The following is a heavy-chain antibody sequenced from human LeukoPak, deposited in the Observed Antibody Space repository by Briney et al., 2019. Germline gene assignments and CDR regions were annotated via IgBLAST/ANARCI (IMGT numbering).Heavy chain of an antibody. CDR1: GGSISSGSYY. CDR3: ARAGDPYWGSGAFDI. J-gene: IGHJ3*02. CDR2: IYTSGST. Sequence: SETLSLTCTVSGGSISSGSYYWSWIRQPAGKGLEWIGRIYTSGSTNYNPSLKSRVTMSVDTSKNQFSLKLSSVTAADTAVYYCARAGDPYWGSGAFDIWGQGTMVTVSS. D-gene: IGHD3-16*01. V-gene: IGHV4-61*02.